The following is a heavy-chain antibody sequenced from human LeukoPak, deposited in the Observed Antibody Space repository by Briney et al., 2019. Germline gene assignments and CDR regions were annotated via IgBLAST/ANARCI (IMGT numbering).Heavy chain of an antibody. CDR3: ATDGSPFDN. CDR2: IKQDGNEK. J-gene: IGHJ4*02. Sequence: GRSLRLSCAASGFTFSSYWMSWVRQPPGKGLEWVANIKQDGNEKYYLDSVKGRFTISRDNAKNSLYLQMDSLRAEDTAVYYCATDGSPFDNWGQGTLVTVSS. V-gene: IGHV3-7*01. CDR1: GFTFSSYW.